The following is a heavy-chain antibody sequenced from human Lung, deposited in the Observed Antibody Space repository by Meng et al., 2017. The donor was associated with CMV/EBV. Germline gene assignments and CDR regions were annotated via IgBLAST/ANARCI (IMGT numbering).Heavy chain of an antibody. CDR3: ARDWSRDVLTGSFDY. CDR2: ISGGSDTI. J-gene: IGHJ4*02. Sequence: GESLKISCAASGFTFSSHLMNWVRQAPGKGLEWLAIISGGSDTIHYADSVKGRFTISRDSGKDSLYLQMNSLRAEDTAVYYCARDWSRDVLTGSFDYWGQGXLVTVSS. D-gene: IGHD3-9*01. V-gene: IGHV3-48*04. CDR1: GFTFSSHL.